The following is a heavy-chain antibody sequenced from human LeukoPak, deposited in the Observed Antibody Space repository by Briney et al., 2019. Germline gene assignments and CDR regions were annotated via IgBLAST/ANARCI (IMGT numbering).Heavy chain of an antibody. CDR2: ISYDGSNK. CDR1: GFSFSSYA. Sequence: GGSLRLSCAASGFSFSSYAMHWVRQAPGKGLEWVAVISYDGSNKYYADSVKGRFTISRDNSKNTLYLQMNSLRAEDTAVYYCARDGIAVAGTGDYWGQGTLVTVSS. V-gene: IGHV3-30-3*01. D-gene: IGHD6-19*01. CDR3: ARDGIAVAGTGDY. J-gene: IGHJ4*02.